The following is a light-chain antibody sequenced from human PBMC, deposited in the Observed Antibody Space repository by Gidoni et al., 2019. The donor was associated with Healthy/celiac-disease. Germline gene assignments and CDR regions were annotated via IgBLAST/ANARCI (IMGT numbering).Light chain of an antibody. J-gene: IGLJ3*02. CDR1: SSNIGNSA. V-gene: IGLV1-36*01. CDR3: AAWDDSRNGWV. CDR2: YVG. Sequence: QSVLTQPPSVSEATRQRVTISCSGSSSNIGNSALNWYQQVPGQAPKLLIDYVGLLPSGVSDRFSGSKSGTSASLAISGLQSEDEAEYYCAAWDDSRNGWVIGGGTKLTVL.